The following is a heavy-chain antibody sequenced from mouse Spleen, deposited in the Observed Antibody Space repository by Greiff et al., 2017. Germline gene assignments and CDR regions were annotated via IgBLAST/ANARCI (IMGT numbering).Heavy chain of an antibody. D-gene: IGHD1-1*01. CDR2: INPNNGGT. Sequence: EVQLQQSGPELVKPGASVKISCKASGYTFTDYYMNWVKQSHGKSLEWIGDINPNNGGTSYNQKFKGKATLTVDKSSSTAYMELRSLTSEDSAVYYCAPITTVPPYYAMDYWGQGTSVTVSS. J-gene: IGHJ4*01. CDR1: GYTFTDYY. CDR3: APITTVPPYYAMDY. V-gene: IGHV1-26*01.